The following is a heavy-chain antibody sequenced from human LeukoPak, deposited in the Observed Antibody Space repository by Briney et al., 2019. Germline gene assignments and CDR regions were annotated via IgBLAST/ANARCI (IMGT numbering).Heavy chain of an antibody. D-gene: IGHD1-26*01. CDR2: IYYSGST. CDR3: ARGQVGAEFDY. J-gene: IGHJ4*02. V-gene: IGHV4-59*01. Sequence: SETLSPTCTVSGGSISSYYWSWIRQPPGKGLEWIGYIYYSGSTNYNPSLKSRVTISVDTSKNQFSLKLSSVTAADTAVYYCARGQVGAEFDYRGQGTLVTVSS. CDR1: GGSISSYY.